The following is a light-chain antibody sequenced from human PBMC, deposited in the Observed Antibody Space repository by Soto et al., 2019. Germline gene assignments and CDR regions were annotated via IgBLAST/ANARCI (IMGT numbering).Light chain of an antibody. CDR3: QQRSNWPPWT. V-gene: IGKV3-11*01. J-gene: IGKJ1*01. CDR2: DAS. CDR1: QSVSSY. Sequence: EIVLTQSPATLSLSPGERATLSCRASQSVSSYLAWYQQKPGQAPRLLIYDASNRATGIPARFSGSGSGTDFTLTIRSLEPEDFAVYYCQQRSNWPPWTFGHGTKVEIK.